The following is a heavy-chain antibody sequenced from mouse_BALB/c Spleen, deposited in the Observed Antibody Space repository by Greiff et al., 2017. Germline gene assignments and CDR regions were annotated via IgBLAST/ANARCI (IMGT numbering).Heavy chain of an antibody. CDR3: AREGAYGYDGYYFDY. Sequence: DVQLQESGAELVKPGASVKLSCTASGFNIKDTYMHWVKQRPEQGLEWIGRIDPANGNTKYDPKFQGKATITADTSSNTAYLQLSSLTSEDTAVYYCAREGAYGYDGYYFDYWGQGTTLTVSS. D-gene: IGHD2-2*01. CDR2: IDPANGNT. V-gene: IGHV14-3*02. J-gene: IGHJ2*01. CDR1: GFNIKDTY.